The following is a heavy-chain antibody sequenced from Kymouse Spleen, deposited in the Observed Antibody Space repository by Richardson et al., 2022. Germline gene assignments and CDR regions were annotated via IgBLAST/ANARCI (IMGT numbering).Heavy chain of an antibody. J-gene: IGHJ5*02. D-gene: IGHD3-10*01. V-gene: IGHV3-33*01. CDR3: ARDPVRGVIWFDP. CDR1: GFTFSSYG. Sequence: QVQLVESGGGVVQPGRSLRLSCAASGFTFSSYGMHWVRQAPGKGLEWVAVIWYDGSNKYYADSVKGRFTISRDNSKNTLYLQMNSLRAEDTAVYYCARDPVRGVIWFDPWGQGTLVTVSS. CDR2: IWYDGSNK.